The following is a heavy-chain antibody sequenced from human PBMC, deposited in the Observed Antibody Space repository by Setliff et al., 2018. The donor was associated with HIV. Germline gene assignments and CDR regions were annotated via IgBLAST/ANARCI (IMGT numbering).Heavy chain of an antibody. J-gene: IGHJ4*02. Sequence: SLRLSCAASGFTFSSYAMSWVRQAPGKGLEWVSAISGSGGSTYYADSVKGRFTFSSDNAKNTVYLQMDALRAEDTAVYYCARALYGSDSLLDSWGQGTLVTVSS. CDR3: ARALYGSDSLLDS. V-gene: IGHV3-23*01. D-gene: IGHD1-26*01. CDR2: ISGSGGST. CDR1: GFTFSSYA.